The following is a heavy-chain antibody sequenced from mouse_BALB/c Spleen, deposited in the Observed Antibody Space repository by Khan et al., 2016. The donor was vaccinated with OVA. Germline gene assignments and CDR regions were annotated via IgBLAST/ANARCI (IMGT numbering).Heavy chain of an antibody. V-gene: IGHV1S81*02. Sequence: QVQLQQPGAELVKPGASVKLSCKASGYTFTSYWMHWVKLRPGQGFEWIGEINPNNGGTNYNEKFKRKATLTLDKSSNTAYMQLRSLTSEDSAVYYCTLGTYPYFEMAHWGQGTPVTVSS. CDR1: GYTFTSYW. J-gene: IGHJ4*01. CDR3: TLGTYPYFEMAH. D-gene: IGHD2-4*01. CDR2: INPNNGGT.